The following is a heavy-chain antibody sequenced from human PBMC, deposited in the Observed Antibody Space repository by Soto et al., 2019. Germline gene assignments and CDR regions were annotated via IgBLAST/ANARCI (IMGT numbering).Heavy chain of an antibody. D-gene: IGHD6-19*01. CDR3: PRASPGQWLVRSDAFDI. CDR2: IYSGGST. J-gene: IGHJ3*02. CDR1: GFTVSSNY. Sequence: EVQLVESGGGLDQPGGSLRLSCAASGFTVSSNYMSWVRQAPGKGLEWVSVIYSGGSTYYADSVKGRFTISRDNSKNTLYLQMNSLRAEYTAVYYCPRASPGQWLVRSDAFDIWGQGTMVTVSS. V-gene: IGHV3-66*01.